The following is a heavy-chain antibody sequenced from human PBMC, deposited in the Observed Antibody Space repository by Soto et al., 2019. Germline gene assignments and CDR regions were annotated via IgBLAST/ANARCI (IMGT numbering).Heavy chain of an antibody. CDR2: ISSSSSYI. V-gene: IGHV3-21*01. CDR1: GFTFSSYS. D-gene: IGHD6-13*01. J-gene: IGHJ3*01. CDR3: AGALLAYSRRLYAFDL. Sequence: EVQLVESGGGLVKPGGSLRLSCAASGFTFSSYSMNWVRQAPGKGLEWGSSISSSSSYISYEDSVKGRFTIPRDNAKNSLYLQMNSQRAEDTAVYYRAGALLAYSRRLYAFDLWGQGRMVTVSS.